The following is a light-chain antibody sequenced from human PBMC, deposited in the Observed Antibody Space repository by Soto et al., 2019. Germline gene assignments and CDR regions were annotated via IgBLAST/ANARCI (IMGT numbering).Light chain of an antibody. CDR1: QSVLDRSNNQNC. CDR3: QQYCDTPWT. J-gene: IGKJ1*01. V-gene: IGKV4-1*01. Sequence: DIVMTQSPDSLAVSLGERATINCESSQSVLDRSNNQNCLAWYQQKPGQPPKLLIYWASTRESGVPDRFSGSGSGTDFTLTISVLQAEDVAVYFCQQYCDTPWTFCRGTKVEI. CDR2: WAS.